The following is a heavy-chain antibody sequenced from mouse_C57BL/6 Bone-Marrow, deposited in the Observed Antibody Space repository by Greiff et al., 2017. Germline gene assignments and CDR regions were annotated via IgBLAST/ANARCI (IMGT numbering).Heavy chain of an antibody. CDR3: ARDYYVCMDY. CDR1: GYTFTSYG. J-gene: IGHJ4*01. D-gene: IGHD1-1*01. CDR2: IYPRSGNT. V-gene: IGHV1-81*01. Sequence: VKLQQSGAELARPGASVKLSCKASGYTFTSYGISWVKQRTGQGLEWIGEIYPRSGNTYYNEKFKGKATLTADKSSSTAYMELRSLTYEDSAVYFCARDYYVCMDYWGQGTSVTVSS.